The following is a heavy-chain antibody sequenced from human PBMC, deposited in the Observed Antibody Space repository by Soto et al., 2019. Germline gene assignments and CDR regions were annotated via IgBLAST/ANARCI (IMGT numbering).Heavy chain of an antibody. Sequence: SETLSLTCTVSGGSISSGGYYWSWIRQHPGKGLECIGYIYYSGSSYYNPSLKSRVTISVDTSKNQFSLWLSSVTAADTDVYFCARDLASGGNAFDIWGQGTMVTVSS. CDR1: GGSISSGGYY. CDR3: ARDLASGGNAFDI. V-gene: IGHV4-31*03. CDR2: IYYSGSS. D-gene: IGHD2-15*01. J-gene: IGHJ3*02.